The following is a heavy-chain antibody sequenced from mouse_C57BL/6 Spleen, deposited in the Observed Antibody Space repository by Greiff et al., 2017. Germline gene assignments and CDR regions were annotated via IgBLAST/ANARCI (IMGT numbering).Heavy chain of an antibody. CDR1: GYTFTSYG. J-gene: IGHJ2*01. D-gene: IGHD1-1*01. CDR3: ARPYYGSSSFDY. V-gene: IGHV1-81*01. CDR2: IYPRSGNT. Sequence: QVQLKQSGAELARPGASVKLSCKASGYTFTSYGISWVKQRTGQGLEWIGEIYPRSGNTYYNEKFKGKATLTADKSSSTAYMELRSLTSEVSAVYFCARPYYGSSSFDYWGQGTTLTVSS.